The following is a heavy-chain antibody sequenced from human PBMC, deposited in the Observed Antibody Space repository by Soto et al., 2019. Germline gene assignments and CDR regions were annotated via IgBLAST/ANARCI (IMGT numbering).Heavy chain of an antibody. Sequence: PGGSLXLSCAASGCXFCSHWMSWVRQAPGKGLEWVANIKPDGSEKWYGDSVQGRLTISRDNAKNSVYLQLNNLRAEDTAVYYCAKDGAAGSVLDVWGQGTTVTVSS. J-gene: IGHJ6*02. D-gene: IGHD6-13*01. CDR3: AKDGAAGSVLDV. CDR1: GCXFCSHW. V-gene: IGHV3-7*01. CDR2: IKPDGSEK.